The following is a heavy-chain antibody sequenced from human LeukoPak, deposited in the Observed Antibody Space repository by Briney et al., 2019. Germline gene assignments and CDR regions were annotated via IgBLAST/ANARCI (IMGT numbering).Heavy chain of an antibody. CDR3: ARGFRNGPFDC. D-gene: IGHD2-8*01. J-gene: IGHJ4*02. Sequence: GGSLRLSCEASGFTFDDYGMSWVRQPPGKGLEWVSGINRNGGSTGYADSVKGRFTISRDNAKNSHFLQMNSLRVEDTALYYCARGFRNGPFDCWGQGTLVTVSS. V-gene: IGHV3-20*04. CDR1: GFTFDDYG. CDR2: INRNGGST.